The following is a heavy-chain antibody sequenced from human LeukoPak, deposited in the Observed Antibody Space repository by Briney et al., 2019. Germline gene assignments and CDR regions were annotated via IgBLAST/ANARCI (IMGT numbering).Heavy chain of an antibody. Sequence: SVTVSCKASGGTFSSYAISWVRQAPGQGLEWMGGIIPIFGTANYAQKFQGRVTITADKSTSTAYMELSSLRSEDTAVYYCARASPYSSGWYNLDYWGQGTLVTVSS. CDR1: GGTFSSYA. CDR2: IIPIFGTA. D-gene: IGHD6-13*01. J-gene: IGHJ4*02. V-gene: IGHV1-69*06. CDR3: ARASPYSSGWYNLDY.